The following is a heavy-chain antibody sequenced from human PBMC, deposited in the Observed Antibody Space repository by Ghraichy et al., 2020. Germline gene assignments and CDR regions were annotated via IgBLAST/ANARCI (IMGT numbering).Heavy chain of an antibody. J-gene: IGHJ6*02. Sequence: GESLNISCVGSGFTFSGYSMNWVRQSPGKGLEWVSYISSSGRSIFYADSVKGRFTISRDNAKNSLSLQMNSLRDEDTAVYYCARGLMVVRFYYYGGLDVWGQGTTVTVSS. CDR1: GFTFSGYS. CDR2: ISSSGRSI. CDR3: ARGLMVVRFYYYGGLDV. V-gene: IGHV3-48*02. D-gene: IGHD2-15*01.